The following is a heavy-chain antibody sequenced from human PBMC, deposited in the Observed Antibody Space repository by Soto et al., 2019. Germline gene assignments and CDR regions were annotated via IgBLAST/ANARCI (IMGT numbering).Heavy chain of an antibody. J-gene: IGHJ4*02. V-gene: IGHV4-34*01. D-gene: IGHD2-8*02. Sequence: SETVSLTCAVDGGSFSGYYWTWIRQPPGTGLEGIGEINHSGSTNYNPSLKSRVTISVDTSKNQFSLKLTSVTAADTAVYYCARDKITGLFDYWGQGNLVTVSS. CDR1: GGSFSGYY. CDR3: ARDKITGLFDY. CDR2: INHSGST.